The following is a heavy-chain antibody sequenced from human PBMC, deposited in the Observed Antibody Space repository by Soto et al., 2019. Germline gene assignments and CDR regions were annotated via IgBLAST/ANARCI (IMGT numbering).Heavy chain of an antibody. V-gene: IGHV3-33*06. CDR3: AKDHVVILLWFGEFFTAY. CDR2: IWYDGSNK. D-gene: IGHD3-10*01. Sequence: PGGSLRLSCAAPGFTLSSYGMHWVRQAPGKGLEWVAVIWYDGSNKYYADSVKGRFTISRDNSKNTLYLQMNSLRAEDTAVYYCAKDHVVILLWFGEFFTAYWGQGPLVTVSS. J-gene: IGHJ4*02. CDR1: GFTLSSYG.